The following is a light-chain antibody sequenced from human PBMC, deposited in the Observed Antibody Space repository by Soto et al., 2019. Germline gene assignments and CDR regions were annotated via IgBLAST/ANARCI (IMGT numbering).Light chain of an antibody. V-gene: IGKV1-27*01. CDR3: QKYSGAPFT. Sequence: DIQMTQSPSSLSASVGDRGTITCRASQGIANYLAWYQQKPGKVPKLLIYAASTLEPGVTPRFSGSGFGTDFTLSSSSLQPEDIATYYCQKYSGAPFTFGPVNNVDIK. CDR2: AAS. J-gene: IGKJ3*01. CDR1: QGIANY.